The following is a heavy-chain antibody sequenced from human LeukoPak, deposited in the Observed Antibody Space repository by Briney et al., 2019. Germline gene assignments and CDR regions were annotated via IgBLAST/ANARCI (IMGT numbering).Heavy chain of an antibody. V-gene: IGHV3-66*04. CDR2: IDSGGST. CDR3: AGQAVITYYYGMVV. CDR1: GFTDRSKY. J-gene: IGHJ6*02. Sequence: GGSLRLSCAASGFTDRSKYMSWPRQAPGKRLEWVTVIDSGGSTYYADSVKGRFTISRDNSKNTLYLQMNRLRAEDTAVYYCAGQAVITYYYGMVVWGQGTTVTVSS. D-gene: IGHD3-16*01.